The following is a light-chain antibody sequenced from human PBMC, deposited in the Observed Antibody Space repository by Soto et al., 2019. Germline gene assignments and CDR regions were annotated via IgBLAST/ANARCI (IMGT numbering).Light chain of an antibody. V-gene: IGKV3-20*01. Sequence: EIVLTQSPGTLSLSPGEGATLSCRASQSVSTSFFAWYQQKPGQAPRLLIYGASTRATGIPDRFSGSGSGTDFTLTISRLEPEDFAVYYCQQYGRTSWTFGKGTKVEI. J-gene: IGKJ1*01. CDR2: GAS. CDR1: QSVSTSF. CDR3: QQYGRTSWT.